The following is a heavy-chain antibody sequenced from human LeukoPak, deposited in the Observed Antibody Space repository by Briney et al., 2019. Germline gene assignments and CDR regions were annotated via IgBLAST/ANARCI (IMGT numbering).Heavy chain of an antibody. Sequence: ASVKVSCRASGYTFTGYYMHWVRQAPGQGLEWMGWINPNSGGTNYAQKFQGRVTMTRDTSISTAYMELSRLRSDDTAVYYCARDGSDYDYVWGSYRYTNFDYWGQGTLVTVSS. CDR3: ARDGSDYDYVWGSYRYTNFDY. J-gene: IGHJ4*02. CDR2: INPNSGGT. CDR1: GYTFTGYY. V-gene: IGHV1-2*02. D-gene: IGHD3-16*02.